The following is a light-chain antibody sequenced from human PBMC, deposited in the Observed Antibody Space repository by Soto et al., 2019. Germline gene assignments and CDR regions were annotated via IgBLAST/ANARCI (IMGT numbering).Light chain of an antibody. Sequence: QSVLTQPPSASGTPGPRVTISCSGSSSNIGSHAVQWYQHLPGTAPKLLIYNNNQRPSGVPHRVSGSKSGASASLAISGLQSEDEADYYCAASDNSLNGDVFGTGTKLTVL. CDR2: NNN. CDR3: AASDNSLNGDV. CDR1: SSNIGSHA. V-gene: IGLV1-44*01. J-gene: IGLJ1*01.